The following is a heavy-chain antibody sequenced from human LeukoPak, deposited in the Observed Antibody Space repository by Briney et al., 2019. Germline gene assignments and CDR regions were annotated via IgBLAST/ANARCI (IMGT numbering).Heavy chain of an antibody. CDR2: IYTSGST. CDR3: ARRGIAVAGIYWFDP. J-gene: IGHJ5*02. D-gene: IGHD6-19*01. Sequence: SETLSLTCTVSGGSISSYYWSWIRQPAGKGLEWIGRIYTSGSTNYNPSLESRVTISVDTSKNQFSLKLSSVTAADTAMYYCARRGIAVAGIYWFDPWGQGTLVTVSS. V-gene: IGHV4-4*07. CDR1: GGSISSYY.